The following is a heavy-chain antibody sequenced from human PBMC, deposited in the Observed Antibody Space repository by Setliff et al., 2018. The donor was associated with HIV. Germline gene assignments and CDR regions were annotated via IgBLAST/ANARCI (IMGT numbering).Heavy chain of an antibody. CDR2: IYVYNSERT. CDR3: ARAVNFDY. V-gene: IGHV4-59*01. J-gene: IGHJ4*02. Sequence: TLSLTCSVSGGSFSGYYWSWIRQPPGKGLEWIGYIYVYNSERTNYNPSLTSRVTISVDTSRNQFSLKLTSVTAADTAIYYCARAVNFDYWGQGTQVTVSS. D-gene: IGHD6-19*01. CDR1: GGSFSGYY.